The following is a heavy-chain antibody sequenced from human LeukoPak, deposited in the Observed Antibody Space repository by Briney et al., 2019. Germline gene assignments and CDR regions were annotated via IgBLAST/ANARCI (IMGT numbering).Heavy chain of an antibody. J-gene: IGHJ2*01. CDR1: GYTFTGYY. D-gene: IGHD5-24*01. V-gene: IGHV1-69*05. CDR2: IIPIFGTA. CDR3: AREGRWLQLPWYFDL. Sequence: RASVKVSCKASGYTFTGYYMHWVRQAPGQGLEWMGGIIPIFGTANYAQKFQGRVTVTTDESTSTAYMELSSLRSEDTAVYYCAREGRWLQLPWYFDLWGRGTLVTVSS.